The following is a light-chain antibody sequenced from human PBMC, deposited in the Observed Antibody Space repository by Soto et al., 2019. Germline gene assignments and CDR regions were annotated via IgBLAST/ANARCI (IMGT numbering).Light chain of an antibody. V-gene: IGKV3-20*01. J-gene: IGKJ4*01. CDR3: QQYGVSPT. Sequence: EIVLTQSPGTLSLSPGERATLSCRASQTISNTFLAWYQQRPGQAPRLLIYGASGRAAGITDRFSGSGSGKDFTLSSSRLEPEDFAVYYCQQYGVSPTFGGGTKVEIK. CDR2: GAS. CDR1: QTISNTF.